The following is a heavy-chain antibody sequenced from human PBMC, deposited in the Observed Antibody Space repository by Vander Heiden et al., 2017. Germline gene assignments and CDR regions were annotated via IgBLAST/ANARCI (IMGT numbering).Heavy chain of an antibody. J-gene: IGHJ3*02. CDR2: ISSTTIHL. CDR3: ARDESYCSGGSCYSMPDSFDI. V-gene: IGHV3-21*06. Sequence: EVQLVESGGGLVKPGGSLRLSCAASGFTFNIYTMNGVRQAPGKGLGWVSSISSTTIHLFYADSVKGRFTISRDNAKNSLYLQMNRLRVDDTAVYYCARDESYCSGGSCYSMPDSFDIWGRGTMVTVSS. CDR1: GFTFNIYT. D-gene: IGHD2-15*01.